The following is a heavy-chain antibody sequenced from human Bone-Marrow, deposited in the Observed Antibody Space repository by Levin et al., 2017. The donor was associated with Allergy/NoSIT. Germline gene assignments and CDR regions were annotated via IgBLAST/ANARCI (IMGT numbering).Heavy chain of an antibody. D-gene: IGHD1-14*01. CDR1: GFTFSDHY. CDR2: IRNKLNSYTT. CDR3: ARGSSRNFPGYYHALDV. V-gene: IGHV3-72*01. Sequence: GGSLRLSCAASGFTFSDHYMDWVRQAPGKGLEWVGRIRNKLNSYTTEYAASVKGRFSVSRDDFKNSLYLQMNSLKTEDTAVYFCARGSSRNFPGYYHALDVWGQGTTVTVSS. J-gene: IGHJ6*02.